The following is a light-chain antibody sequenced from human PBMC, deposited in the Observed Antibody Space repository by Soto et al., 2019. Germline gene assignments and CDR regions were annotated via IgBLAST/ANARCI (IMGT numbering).Light chain of an antibody. CDR2: DST. Sequence: VLTQSPATLSLSTGERATLSCRASQSIHTSLAWYQQKSGKPPRLLIYDSTPRANGVPARFSGSGSGTDVTLTIRRLVHEDFAVSYCHQYGSSYPWTFGQGTKV. CDR1: QSIHTS. CDR3: HQYGSSYPWT. J-gene: IGKJ1*01. V-gene: IGKV3-20*01.